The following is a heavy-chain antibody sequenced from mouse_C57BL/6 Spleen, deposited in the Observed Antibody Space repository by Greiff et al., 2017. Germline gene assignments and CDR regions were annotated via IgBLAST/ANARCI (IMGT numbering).Heavy chain of an antibody. CDR3: ARRGSYYGSGYAMDY. Sequence: QVQLQQSDAELVKPGASVKISCKVSGYTFTDHTIHWMKQRPEQGLEWIGYIYPRDGSTKYNEKFKGKATLTADKSSSTAYMQLNSPTSEDSAVYFCARRGSYYGSGYAMDYWGQGTSVTVSS. D-gene: IGHD1-1*01. J-gene: IGHJ4*01. CDR2: IYPRDGST. V-gene: IGHV1-78*01. CDR1: GYTFTDHT.